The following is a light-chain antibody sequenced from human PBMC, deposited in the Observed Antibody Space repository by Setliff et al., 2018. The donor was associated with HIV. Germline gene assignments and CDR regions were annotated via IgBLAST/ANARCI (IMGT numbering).Light chain of an antibody. CDR3: AAWDDSLNGHGV. V-gene: IGLV1-44*01. J-gene: IGLJ2*01. CDR1: SSNIGRNA. Sequence: SPGQRVTISCSGSSSNIGRNAVTWYQQLPGAAPRLLIYSTNQRPAGVPARFSGSKSGTSASLAISGLQSEDEADYYCAAWDDSLNGHGVFGGGTKVTVL. CDR2: STN.